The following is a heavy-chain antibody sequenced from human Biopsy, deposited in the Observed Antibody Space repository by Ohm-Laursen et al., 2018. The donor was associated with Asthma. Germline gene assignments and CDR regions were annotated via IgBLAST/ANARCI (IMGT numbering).Heavy chain of an antibody. V-gene: IGHV3-30-3*01. CDR1: RFTYE. CDR2: ISYDGSSI. J-gene: IGHJ4*02. D-gene: IGHD6-19*01. Sequence: SLRLSCAASRFTYEMHWVRKAPGKGLEWVAVISYDGSSIYYADSVKVRFTISRDNSKNTLSLQMNSLTAEDTAVYYCAREGVAGTHIEDWGQGTLVTVSS. CDR3: AREGVAGTHIED.